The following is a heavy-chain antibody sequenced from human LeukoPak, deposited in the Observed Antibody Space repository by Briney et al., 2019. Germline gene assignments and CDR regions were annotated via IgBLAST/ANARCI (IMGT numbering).Heavy chain of an antibody. V-gene: IGHV3-23*01. CDR2: ISGSGGST. J-gene: IGHJ4*02. CDR3: AKDHLGYYGSGSYYYFDY. CDR1: GFTFSSYA. Sequence: GGSLRLSCAASGFTFSSYAMSWVRQAPGKGLEWVSAISGSGGSTYYADSVKGRFTISRDNSKNARYLQMNSLRAEDTAVYYCAKDHLGYYGSGSYYYFDYWGQGTLVTVSS. D-gene: IGHD3-10*01.